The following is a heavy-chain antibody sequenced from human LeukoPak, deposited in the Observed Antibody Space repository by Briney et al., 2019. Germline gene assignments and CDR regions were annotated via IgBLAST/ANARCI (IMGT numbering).Heavy chain of an antibody. CDR1: GFTFSSYA. Sequence: GGSLRLSCAASGFTFSSYAMHWVRQAPGRGLEWVAVISYDGSNKYYADSVKGRFTISRDNSKNTLYLQMNSLRAEDTAVYYCATYSSLNRREFQYWGQGTLLTVSS. D-gene: IGHD3-22*01. CDR3: ATYSSLNRREFQY. J-gene: IGHJ1*01. CDR2: ISYDGSNK. V-gene: IGHV3-30-3*01.